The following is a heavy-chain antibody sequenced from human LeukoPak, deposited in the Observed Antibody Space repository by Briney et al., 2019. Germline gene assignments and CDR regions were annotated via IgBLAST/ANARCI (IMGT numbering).Heavy chain of an antibody. CDR1: GFTFSSYA. D-gene: IGHD5-12*01. J-gene: IGHJ3*02. CDR2: ISYDGSNK. V-gene: IGHV3-30-3*01. Sequence: GGSLRLSCAASGFTFSSYAMHWVRQAPGKGLEWVAVISYDGSNKYYADSVKGRFTISRDNSKNTLYLQMNSLRAEDTAVYCCARYIGRAFDIWGQGTMVTVSS. CDR3: ARYIGRAFDI.